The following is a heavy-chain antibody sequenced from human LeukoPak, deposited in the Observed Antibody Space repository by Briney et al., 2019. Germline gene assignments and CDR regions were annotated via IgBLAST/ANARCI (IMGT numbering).Heavy chain of an antibody. J-gene: IGHJ4*02. D-gene: IGHD2-21*02. CDR3: AKEDPSAYCGGDCYPDFDY. CDR1: GFTFSSSS. Sequence: PGGSLRLSCAASGFTFSSSSMNWVRQAPGKGLEWVSAISGSGSSTYYADSVKGRFIISRDNSKNTLYLQMNSLRAEDTAIYYCAKEDPSAYCGGDCYPDFDYWGQGTLVTVSS. V-gene: IGHV3-23*01. CDR2: ISGSGSST.